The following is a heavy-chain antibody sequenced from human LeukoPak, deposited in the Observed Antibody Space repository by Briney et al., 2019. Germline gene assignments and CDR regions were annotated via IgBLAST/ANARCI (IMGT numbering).Heavy chain of an antibody. Sequence: GGSLRLSCAASGFTFSSYGMHWVRQAPGKGLEWVAVIWYDGSNKYYADSVKGRFTISRDNSKNTLYLQMNSLRAEDTAVYYCARAGQARYYDSSAYSLGAFDIWGQGTMVTVSS. D-gene: IGHD3-22*01. J-gene: IGHJ3*02. CDR2: IWYDGSNK. CDR1: GFTFSSYG. V-gene: IGHV3-33*01. CDR3: ARAGQARYYDSSAYSLGAFDI.